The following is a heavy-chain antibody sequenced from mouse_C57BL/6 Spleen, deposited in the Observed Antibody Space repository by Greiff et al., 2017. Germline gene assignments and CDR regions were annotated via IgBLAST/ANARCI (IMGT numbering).Heavy chain of an antibody. CDR2: ISNGGGST. J-gene: IGHJ4*01. CDR3: ARQGVYSDGGDY. Sequence: EVKLMESGGGLVQPGGSLKLSCAASGFTFSDYYMYWVRQTPEKRLEWVAYISNGGGSTYYPDTVKGRFTISRDNAKNTLYLQMSRLKSEDTAKYYFARQGVYSDGGDYWGQGTSGTVSS. D-gene: IGHD2-4*01. CDR1: GFTFSDYY. V-gene: IGHV5-12*01.